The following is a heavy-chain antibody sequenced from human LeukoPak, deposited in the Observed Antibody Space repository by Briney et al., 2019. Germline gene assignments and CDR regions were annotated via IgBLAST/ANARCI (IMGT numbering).Heavy chain of an antibody. CDR1: GFTFSSYG. CDR2: INSDGGST. J-gene: IGHJ4*02. CDR3: ARRFGESDLDY. D-gene: IGHD3-10*01. Sequence: GGSLRLSCAASGFTFSSYGMHWVRQGPGKGLVWVSGINSDGGSTTYADSVKGRFTISRDNAKNTLYLQMNSLRAEDTAMYYCARRFGESDLDYWGQGTLVTVSS. V-gene: IGHV3-74*01.